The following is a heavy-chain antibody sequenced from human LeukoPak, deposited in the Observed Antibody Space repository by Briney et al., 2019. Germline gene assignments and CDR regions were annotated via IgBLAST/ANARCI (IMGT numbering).Heavy chain of an antibody. CDR3: ARQTYYYDSSGYYMYYFDY. Sequence: PSETLSLTCTVSGGSISSYYWSWIRQPPGKGLEWIGYIYTSGSTNYNPSLKSRVNISVDTSKNQFSLKLSSVTAADTAVYYCARQTYYYDSSGYYMYYFDYWGQGTLVTVSS. J-gene: IGHJ4*02. V-gene: IGHV4-4*09. CDR1: GGSISSYY. D-gene: IGHD3-22*01. CDR2: IYTSGST.